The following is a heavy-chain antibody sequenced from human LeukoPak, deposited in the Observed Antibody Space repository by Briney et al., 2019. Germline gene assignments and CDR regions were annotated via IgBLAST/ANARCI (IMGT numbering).Heavy chain of an antibody. CDR2: IYHSGST. J-gene: IGHJ5*02. Sequence: SETLSLTCTVSGYSISSGYHWGWIRQPPGKGLEWIGSIYHSGSTYYNPSLKSRVTISVDTSKNQFSLKLSSVTAADTAVYYCARDRLQLQSWGQGTLVTVSS. D-gene: IGHD1-1*01. CDR1: GYSISSGYH. CDR3: ARDRLQLQS. V-gene: IGHV4-38-2*02.